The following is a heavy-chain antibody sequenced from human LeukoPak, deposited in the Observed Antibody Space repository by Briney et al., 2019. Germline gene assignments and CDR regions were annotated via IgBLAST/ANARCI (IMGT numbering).Heavy chain of an antibody. CDR2: ISYDGSNK. CDR3: ANHGDCSSTSCSYDY. D-gene: IGHD2-2*01. V-gene: IGHV3-30*18. CDR1: GFTFSSYG. J-gene: IGHJ4*02. Sequence: GGSLRLSCAASGFTFSSYGMHWVRQAPGKGVEWVAVISYDGSNKYYADSVKGRFTISRDNSKNTLYLQMNSLRAEDTAVYYCANHGDCSSTSCSYDYWGQGTLVTVSS.